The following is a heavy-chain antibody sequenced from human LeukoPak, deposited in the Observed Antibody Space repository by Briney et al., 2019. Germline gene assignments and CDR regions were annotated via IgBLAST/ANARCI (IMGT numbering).Heavy chain of an antibody. CDR1: GFTFSSYA. CDR3: AKVVGRGSEDPD. D-gene: IGHD1-26*01. CDR2: ISVSGGST. Sequence: GGSLRLSCAASGFTFSSYAMSWVRQAPGKGLEWVSTISVSGGSTYYADSVKGRFTISRDNSKNTLYLQMNSLRAEDTAVYYCAKVVGRGSEDPDWGQGTLVTVSS. V-gene: IGHV3-23*01. J-gene: IGHJ4*02.